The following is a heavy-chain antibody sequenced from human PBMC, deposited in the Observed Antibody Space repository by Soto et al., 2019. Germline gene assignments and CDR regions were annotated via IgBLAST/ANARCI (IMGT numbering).Heavy chain of an antibody. V-gene: IGHV4-30-4*01. Sequence: PSETKSLTCTVADGNIRGEYYHWTWIRQAPGKGLEWIGYIHYSGSVQYNPSLQSRLTMSVDTSKNLFSLNLSSVTAADTAVYFCVREDDGGDRDYYGLDVWGQGTTVTVSS. CDR2: IHYSGSV. CDR3: VREDDGGDRDYYGLDV. J-gene: IGHJ6*02. D-gene: IGHD2-21*02. CDR1: DGNIRGEYYH.